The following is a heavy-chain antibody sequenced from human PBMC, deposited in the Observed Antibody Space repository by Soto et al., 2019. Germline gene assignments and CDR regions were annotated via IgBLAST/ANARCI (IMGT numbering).Heavy chain of an antibody. CDR3: ATSYGSGYRAFDY. J-gene: IGHJ4*02. D-gene: IGHD3-10*01. CDR1: GDTF. V-gene: IGHV1-69*04. Sequence: QVQLVQSGAEVKRPGSSVKVSCKASGDTFINWVRQAPGLGLEWMGRVNPIVSMSNYAQRFQGRVTMTADKSTSTAYMELSGLRSEDTAIYYCATSYGSGYRAFDYWGQGALVTVSS. CDR2: VNPIVSMS.